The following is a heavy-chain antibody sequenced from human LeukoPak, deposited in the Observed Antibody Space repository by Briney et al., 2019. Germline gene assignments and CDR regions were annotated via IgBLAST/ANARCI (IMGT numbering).Heavy chain of an antibody. V-gene: IGHV3-11*01. CDR1: GFTFSDYY. CDR2: ISSSGSTI. J-gene: IGHJ4*02. D-gene: IGHD3-22*01. Sequence: PGGSLRLSCAASGFTFSDYYMSWIRQAPGKGLEWVSYISSSGSTIYYADSVKGRFTISRDNAKNSLYLQMNSLRAEDTVVYYCASGYYYDSSGYSGFDYWGQGTLVTVSS. CDR3: ASGYYYDSSGYSGFDY.